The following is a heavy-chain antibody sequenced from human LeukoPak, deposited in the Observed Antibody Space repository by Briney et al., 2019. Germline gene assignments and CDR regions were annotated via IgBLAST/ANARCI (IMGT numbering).Heavy chain of an antibody. J-gene: IGHJ3*02. CDR3: AREMGGLRYFDWLSSLDAFDI. CDR2: INHSGST. V-gene: IGHV4-34*01. D-gene: IGHD3-9*01. CDR1: GGSFSGYY. Sequence: SETLSLTCAVYGGSFSGYYWSWIRQPPGKGLEWIGEINHSGSTNYNPSLKSRVTMSVDTSKNQFSLKLSSVTAADTAVYYCAREMGGLRYFDWLSSLDAFDIWGQGTMVTVSS.